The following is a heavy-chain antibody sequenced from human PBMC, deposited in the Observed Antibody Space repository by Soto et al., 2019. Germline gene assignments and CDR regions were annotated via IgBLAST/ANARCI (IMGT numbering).Heavy chain of an antibody. CDR1: GYPFTTYG. Sequence: QVQLVQSGDEVKKPGASVKVSCKASGYPFTTYGITWVRQAPGQGLEWMGRFSTYNGNTNYAQSLQGRVTMTRETSSTTAYMELRSLRSDDTAVYYCARVMTTFGVVSKGPDHWGQGTLVTVSS. CDR2: FSTYNGNT. J-gene: IGHJ4*02. V-gene: IGHV1-18*04. CDR3: ARVMTTFGVVSKGPDH. D-gene: IGHD3-3*01.